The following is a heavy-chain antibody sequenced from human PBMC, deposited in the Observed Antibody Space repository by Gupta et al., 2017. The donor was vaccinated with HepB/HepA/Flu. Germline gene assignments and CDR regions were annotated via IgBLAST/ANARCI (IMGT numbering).Heavy chain of an antibody. V-gene: IGHV3-53*04. CDR1: GFTVSSNY. CDR2: IYSGGST. J-gene: IGHJ4*02. D-gene: IGHD3-22*01. Sequence: VQLVASGEGWVKPGGSLRPSCAASGFTVSSNYMSWVRQAPGKGLEWDSVIYSGGSTYYADSVKGRFTISRHNSKNTLYLQMNSLRAEDTAVYYCARVSSGYLYYFDYWGQGTLVTVSS. CDR3: ARVSSGYLYYFDY.